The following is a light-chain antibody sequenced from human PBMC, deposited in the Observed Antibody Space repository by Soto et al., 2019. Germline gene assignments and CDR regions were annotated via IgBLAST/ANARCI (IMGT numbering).Light chain of an antibody. J-gene: IGLJ3*02. V-gene: IGLV8-61*01. CDR3: VLYMGGGIWV. CDR2: STN. CDR1: SGSVSTSYY. Sequence: QTVVTQEPSFSVSPGRTVTLTCGLSSGSVSTSYYPSWYQQTPGQAPRTLIYSTNTRSSGVPDRFSDTILGNKAALAITGAHGAGESDYYFVLYMGGGIWVFGGGTKLTVL.